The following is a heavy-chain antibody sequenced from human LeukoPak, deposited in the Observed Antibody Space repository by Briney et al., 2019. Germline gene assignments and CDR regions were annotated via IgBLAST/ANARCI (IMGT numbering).Heavy chain of an antibody. Sequence: SETLSLTCAAYGGSFSGYYWSWIRQPPGKGLDWIGEINHSGITKYNPSLKSRVTMSVDTSKNQFSLKLTSVTAADTAVYYCASSYCSSTTCYDYWGRGTLVTVSS. CDR3: ASSYCSSTTCYDY. D-gene: IGHD2-2*01. J-gene: IGHJ4*02. CDR2: INHSGIT. CDR1: GGSFSGYY. V-gene: IGHV4-34*01.